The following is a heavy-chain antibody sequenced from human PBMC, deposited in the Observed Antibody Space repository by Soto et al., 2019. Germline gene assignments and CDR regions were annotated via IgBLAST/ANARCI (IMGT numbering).Heavy chain of an antibody. CDR3: ARDRHGLFDY. D-gene: IGHD3-22*01. V-gene: IGHV4-39*07. J-gene: IGHJ4*02. CDR1: GCSIDSSPYY. Sequence: SETLSLSCIVSGCSIDSSPYYWGWIRQSPGKGLEWIGSIYSSGNTYYNPSLNSRVTISVDTSKNQFSLKLSSVTAAYTAVYYCARDRHGLFDYWGQGTLVTVS. CDR2: IYSSGNT.